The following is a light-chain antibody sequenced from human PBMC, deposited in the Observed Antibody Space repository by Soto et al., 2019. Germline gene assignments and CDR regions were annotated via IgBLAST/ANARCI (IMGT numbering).Light chain of an antibody. CDR2: GAS. Sequence: EGVWTQFPDTLSSSPVEISTLSLRSIQSVSNNFLAWYQQKPGQAPQLLIYGASSRATGVPYRFSGSGSGTDFTLSISRLEPEDFAVYYCQQYGSSQETFGQGTKVDIK. CDR1: QSVSNNF. CDR3: QQYGSSQET. J-gene: IGKJ1*01. V-gene: IGKV3-20*01.